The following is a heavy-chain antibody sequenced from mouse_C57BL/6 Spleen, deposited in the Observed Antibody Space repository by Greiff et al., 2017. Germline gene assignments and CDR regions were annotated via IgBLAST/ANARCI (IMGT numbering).Heavy chain of an antibody. CDR1: GYTFTDYE. Sequence: QVQLQQSGAELVRPGASVTLSCKASGYTFTDYEMHWVKQTPVHGLEWIGAIDPETGGTAYNQKFKGKAILTAAKSSSTAYMELRSLTSEDSAVYYCTRGDYDNCFDYWGQGTTLTVSS. V-gene: IGHV1-15*01. CDR2: IDPETGGT. J-gene: IGHJ2*01. D-gene: IGHD2-4*01. CDR3: TRGDYDNCFDY.